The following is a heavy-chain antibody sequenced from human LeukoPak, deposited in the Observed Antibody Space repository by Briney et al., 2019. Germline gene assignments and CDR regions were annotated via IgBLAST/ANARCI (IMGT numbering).Heavy chain of an antibody. CDR1: GGSISSGDYF. D-gene: IGHD6-19*01. V-gene: IGHV4-30-4*08. Sequence: PSETLSLTCTVSGGSISSGDYFWNWIRQTPGKGLEWIGYIYYSGSTYYNPSLRSRVSISADTSKNQFSLKLTSVTAADTAVYYCARAGIGIEVAGTIHNWFDPWGQGTQVTVSS. CDR3: ARAGIGIEVAGTIHNWFDP. J-gene: IGHJ5*02. CDR2: IYYSGST.